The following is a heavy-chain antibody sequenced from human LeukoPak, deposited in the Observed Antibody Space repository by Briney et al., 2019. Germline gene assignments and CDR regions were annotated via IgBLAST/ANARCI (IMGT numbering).Heavy chain of an antibody. Sequence: PSETLSLTCTVSSGSINNYYWSWIRQTPGKGLEWIGYILSSGSTNYNPSVKSRVTISVDTSKNQFSLKLSSVTAADTAVYYCARDGGYYGSGSYYNIWGQGTLVTVSS. J-gene: IGHJ4*02. V-gene: IGHV4-59*01. CDR1: SGSINNYY. D-gene: IGHD3-10*01. CDR3: ARDGGYYGSGSYYNI. CDR2: ILSSGST.